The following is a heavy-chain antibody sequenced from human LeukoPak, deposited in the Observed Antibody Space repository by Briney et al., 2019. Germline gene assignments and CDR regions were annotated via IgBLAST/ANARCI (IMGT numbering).Heavy chain of an antibody. CDR3: AKDRDIVVLPAASIAAAMVD. CDR2: ISSSSSYI. J-gene: IGHJ4*02. CDR1: GFTFSSYS. Sequence: GALRLSCAASGFTFSSYSMNWVRQAPGKGLEWVSSISSSSSYIYYVDSVKGRFTISRDNAKNSLYLQMNSLRAEDTAVYYCAKDRDIVVLPAASIAAAMVDWGQGTLVTVSS. V-gene: IGHV3-21*01. D-gene: IGHD2-2*01.